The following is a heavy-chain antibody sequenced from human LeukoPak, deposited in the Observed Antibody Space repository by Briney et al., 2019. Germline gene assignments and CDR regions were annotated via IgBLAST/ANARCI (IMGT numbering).Heavy chain of an antibody. V-gene: IGHV1-18*01. CDR1: GYTFTNYG. J-gene: IGHJ4*02. D-gene: IGHD5-24*01. Sequence: GASVKVSCKASGYTFTNYGISWVRQAPGQGLEWMGWISVYNGNTNYAQNVQGRVTMTTDTSTSTAYMELRSLRSDDTAVYYCARGRDGYNPTADYWSQGTLVTVSS. CDR3: ARGRDGYNPTADY. CDR2: ISVYNGNT.